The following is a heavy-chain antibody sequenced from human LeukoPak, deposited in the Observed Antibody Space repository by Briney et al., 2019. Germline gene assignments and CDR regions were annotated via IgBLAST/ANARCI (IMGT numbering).Heavy chain of an antibody. CDR2: INPSNGNT. V-gene: IGHV1-18*01. J-gene: IGHJ4*02. Sequence: ASVKVSCKASGYTFSNFGISWVRQAPGQGLEWMGWINPSNGNTNYAQKVRGRVTMTTDTSTNTAYLELTRLRSDDTAVYYCARDLREIMGGDYYFDYWGQGTLVTVSS. D-gene: IGHD1-26*01. CDR1: GYTFSNFG. CDR3: ARDLREIMGGDYYFDY.